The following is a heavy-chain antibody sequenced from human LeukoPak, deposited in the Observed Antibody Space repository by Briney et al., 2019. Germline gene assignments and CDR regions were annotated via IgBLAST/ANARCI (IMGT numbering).Heavy chain of an antibody. Sequence: GGSLRLSCAASGFTFSNDWMRWVRQAPGKGLEWVALIVVGGTTDYAAPVKGRFTISTDDSMNMLYLQMDSLKTGDTAMYYCATDVPPPLSQIDYWGQGTPVTVSS. CDR3: ATDVPPPLSQIDY. J-gene: IGHJ4*02. V-gene: IGHV3-15*04. CDR2: IVVGGTT. D-gene: IGHD2/OR15-2a*01. CDR1: GFTFSNDW.